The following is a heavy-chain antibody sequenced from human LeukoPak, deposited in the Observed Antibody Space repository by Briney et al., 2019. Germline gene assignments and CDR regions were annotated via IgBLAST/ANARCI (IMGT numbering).Heavy chain of an antibody. CDR1: GFTFSLHT. D-gene: IGHD6-19*01. Sequence: PGGSLRLSCVASGFTFSLHTMNWVRQAPGKGLEWVSYISNSGSTIYYADSVKGRFTISRDNAKNSLYLQMNSLRDEDTAVYYCARLNAVAGDYWGQGTLVTVSS. V-gene: IGHV3-48*02. J-gene: IGHJ4*02. CDR2: ISNSGSTI. CDR3: ARLNAVAGDY.